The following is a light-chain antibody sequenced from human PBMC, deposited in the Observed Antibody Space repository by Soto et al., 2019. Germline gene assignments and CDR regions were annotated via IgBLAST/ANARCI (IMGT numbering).Light chain of an antibody. CDR1: QSVSNNY. V-gene: IGKV3-20*01. J-gene: IGKJ4*01. CDR3: QLYGSSSV. CDR2: DAS. Sequence: EIVLTQSPGTLSLSPGERATLSCRASQSVSNNYLAWYQQKAGQAPRLLIFDASSRATGPPDRFSGSGSGTDFTLTITILEPEDFAMYHCQLYGSSSVFGGGTKVEI.